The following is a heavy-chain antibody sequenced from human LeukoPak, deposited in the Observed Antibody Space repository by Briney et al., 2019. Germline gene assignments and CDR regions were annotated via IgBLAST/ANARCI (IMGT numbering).Heavy chain of an antibody. Sequence: AETLSLTCTVSGDSIDSSRHYWGWIPQPPGKGLEWIGSIFYSGSTQYNPSLKSRVTISVDTSTNQFFLRLSSVSAADAAVYYCARHGWQHLVDVWFDPWGQGSQVIVYS. CDR1: GDSIDSSRHY. J-gene: IGHJ5*02. V-gene: IGHV4-39*01. D-gene: IGHD6-13*01. CDR3: ARHGWQHLVDVWFDP. CDR2: IFYSGST.